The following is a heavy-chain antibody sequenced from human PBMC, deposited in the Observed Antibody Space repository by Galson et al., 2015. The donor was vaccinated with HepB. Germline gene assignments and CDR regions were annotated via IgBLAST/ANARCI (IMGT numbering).Heavy chain of an antibody. V-gene: IGHV3-23*01. J-gene: IGHJ4*02. CDR1: GFTFSSYA. Sequence: SLRLSCAASGFTFSSYAMSWVRQAPGKGLEWVSAISGSGGSTYYADSVKGRFTISRDNSKNTLYLQMNSLGAEDTAVYYCTPLPTGYYDSSGSQGGYWGQGTLVTVSS. D-gene: IGHD3-22*01. CDR3: TPLPTGYYDSSGSQGGY. CDR2: ISGSGGST.